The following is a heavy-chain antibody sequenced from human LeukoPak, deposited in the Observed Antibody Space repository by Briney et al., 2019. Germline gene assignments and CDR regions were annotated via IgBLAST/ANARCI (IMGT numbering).Heavy chain of an antibody. CDR3: ARKTRGYNYGPLYYGMDV. CDR2: INHSGRT. D-gene: IGHD5-18*01. V-gene: IGHV4-34*01. Sequence: SETLSLTCAVYGGSFSGYYWSWIRQPPGKGLEWIGEINHSGRTNYNPSLKSRVTISVDTSKNQFSLKLSSVPAADTAVYYCARKTRGYNYGPLYYGMDVWGQGTPVTVSS. J-gene: IGHJ6*02. CDR1: GGSFSGYY.